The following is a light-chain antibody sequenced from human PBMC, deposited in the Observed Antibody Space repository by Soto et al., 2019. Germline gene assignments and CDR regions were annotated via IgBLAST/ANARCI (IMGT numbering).Light chain of an antibody. CDR1: QSISSY. Sequence: DIQMTQSPSSLSASVGDRVTITCRASQSISSYLNWYQQKPGKAPKVLIYKASSLESGVPSRFSGSGSGTDFTLTISSLQPEDFATYYCQQSYSTPLTFGGGTKVDIK. CDR2: KAS. V-gene: IGKV1-39*01. J-gene: IGKJ4*01. CDR3: QQSYSTPLT.